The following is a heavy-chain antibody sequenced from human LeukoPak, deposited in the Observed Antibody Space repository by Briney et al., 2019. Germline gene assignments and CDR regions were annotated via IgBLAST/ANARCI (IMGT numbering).Heavy chain of an antibody. CDR2: IYPGDSDT. J-gene: IGHJ3*02. CDR1: GYNFTNYW. CDR3: ARGATGGARYCSSTSCSGAFDI. Sequence: GESLKISCKGSGYNFTNYWIGWVRQMPGKGLEWMGIIYPGDSDTRYSPSFQGQVTISADKSISTAYLQWSSLKASDTAMYYCARGATGGARYCSSTSCSGAFDIWGQGTMVTVSS. D-gene: IGHD2-2*01. V-gene: IGHV5-51*01.